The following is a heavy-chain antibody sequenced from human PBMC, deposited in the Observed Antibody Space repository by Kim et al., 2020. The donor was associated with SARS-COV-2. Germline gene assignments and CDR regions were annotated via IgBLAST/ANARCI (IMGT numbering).Heavy chain of an antibody. CDR1: GFTFSNAW. Sequence: GGSLRLSCAASGFTFSNAWMSWVRQAPGKGLEWVGRIKSKTDGGTTDYAAPVKGRFTISRDDSKNTLYLQMNSLKTEDTAVYYCTTGGDSVYYYYYGMDVWGQGTTVTVSS. V-gene: IGHV3-15*01. D-gene: IGHD4-17*01. CDR2: IKSKTDGGTT. J-gene: IGHJ6*02. CDR3: TTGGDSVYYYYYGMDV.